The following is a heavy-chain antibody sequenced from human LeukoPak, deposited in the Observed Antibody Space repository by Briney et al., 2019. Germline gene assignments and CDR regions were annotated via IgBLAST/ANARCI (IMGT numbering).Heavy chain of an antibody. Sequence: SETLSLTCTVSGGSISSGGYYWSWIRQHPGKGLEWIGYIYYSGSTYYNPSLKSRVTISVDTSKNQFSLKLSSVTAADTAVYYCARVRPPSELGTFHDAFDIWGQGTMVTVSS. CDR1: GGSISSGGYY. V-gene: IGHV4-31*03. CDR3: ARVRPPSELGTFHDAFDI. CDR2: IYYSGST. D-gene: IGHD7-27*01. J-gene: IGHJ3*02.